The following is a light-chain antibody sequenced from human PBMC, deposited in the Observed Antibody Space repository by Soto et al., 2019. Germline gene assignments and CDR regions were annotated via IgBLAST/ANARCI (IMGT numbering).Light chain of an antibody. CDR2: EES. CDR3: QMYNRTPRT. Sequence: DIQMTQSPSSLSASVGDRVTITCRASQDISDNLGWYQHKPVKVPKLLTYEESTLHSGVPSRFSGGGSGTDFTLTISSLQPEDVATYYCQMYNRTPRTFGQGTRVELK. V-gene: IGKV1-27*01. J-gene: IGKJ1*01. CDR1: QDISDN.